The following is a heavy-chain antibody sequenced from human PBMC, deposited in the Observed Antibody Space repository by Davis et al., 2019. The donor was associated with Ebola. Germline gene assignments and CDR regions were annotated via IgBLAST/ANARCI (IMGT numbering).Heavy chain of an antibody. CDR2: IGTSPTSV. D-gene: IGHD5-18*01. Sequence: PGGSLRLSCSASGFTFSTYNMNWVRQAPGKGLEWLSYIGTSPTSVYYADSVRGRFTVSRDNAKNSVYLQMNSLRDEDKAMYYCARGFSSGIFDNWGQGTLVTVSS. CDR3: ARGFSSGIFDN. V-gene: IGHV3-48*02. CDR1: GFTFSTYN. J-gene: IGHJ4*02.